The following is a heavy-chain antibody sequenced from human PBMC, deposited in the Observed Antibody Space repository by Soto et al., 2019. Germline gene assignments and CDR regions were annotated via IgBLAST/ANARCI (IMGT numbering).Heavy chain of an antibody. Sequence: GGSLRLSCAASGFTFSSYSMNWVRQAPGKGLEWVSYISSSSSTIYYADSVKGRFTISRDNAKNSLYLQMNSLRAEDTAVYYCAREPPHSGIAESRVYWGQGTLVTVSS. D-gene: IGHD6-13*01. CDR3: AREPPHSGIAESRVY. V-gene: IGHV3-48*01. CDR1: GFTFSSYS. CDR2: ISSSSSTI. J-gene: IGHJ4*02.